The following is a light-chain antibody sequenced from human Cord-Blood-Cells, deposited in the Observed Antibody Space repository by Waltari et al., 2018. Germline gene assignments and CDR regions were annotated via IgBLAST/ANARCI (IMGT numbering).Light chain of an antibody. CDR3: QQYYSYPWT. CDR2: AAS. V-gene: IGKV1-8*01. Sequence: AIRMTQSPSSFSASTGDRVTITCRASQGISSYLAWYQQKPGKAPKLLIYAASTLQSGVPSRFSGSGSGTDFTLTISCLQSEEFATYYCQQYYSYPWTCGQGTKVEIK. J-gene: IGKJ1*01. CDR1: QGISSY.